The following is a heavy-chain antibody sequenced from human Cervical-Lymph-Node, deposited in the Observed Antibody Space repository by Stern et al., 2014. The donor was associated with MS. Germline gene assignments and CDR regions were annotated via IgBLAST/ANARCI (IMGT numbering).Heavy chain of an antibody. D-gene: IGHD1-7*01. Sequence: EVQLVESGGGLVQPGGSLRLSCAASGFTINKYWMHWVRQAPGKGLLWVSGINSDANITHYADYVEGRFTVSRDNTKNTVYLQLNSLRVEDTAVYYCANWNYLLWGQGTLVTVSS. V-gene: IGHV3-74*01. J-gene: IGHJ4*02. CDR3: ANWNYLL. CDR2: INSDANIT. CDR1: GFTINKYW.